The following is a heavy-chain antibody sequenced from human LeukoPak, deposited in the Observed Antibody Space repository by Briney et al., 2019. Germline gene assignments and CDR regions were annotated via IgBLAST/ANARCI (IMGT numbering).Heavy chain of an antibody. CDR2: IYHSGST. D-gene: IGHD1-26*01. J-gene: IGHJ3*01. CDR1: GYSISSGYY. CDR3: ARHANVVGAPLS. Sequence: SETLSLTCAVSGYSISSGYYWGWIRPPPGKWLEWIGSIYHSGSTYYNPSLKSRVTISVDTSKNQFSLKLSSVTAADTAVYYCARHANVVGAPLSWGQGTMVTVSS. V-gene: IGHV4-38-2*01.